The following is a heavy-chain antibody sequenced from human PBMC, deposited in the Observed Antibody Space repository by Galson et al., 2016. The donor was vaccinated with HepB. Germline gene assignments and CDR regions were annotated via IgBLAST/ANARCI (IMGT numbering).Heavy chain of an antibody. V-gene: IGHV3-30*04. CDR1: GFTFSRYL. CDR2: ISDDGRDK. Sequence: SLRLSCAASGFTFSRYLMYWVRQAPGKGLEWVAIISDDGRDKNYAAPVTGRFTISRDNSQNTLFLQMNSLRVEDTAVYYCARPGRLCSSISCYSWFDPWGQGTLVTVSA. D-gene: IGHD2-2*01. J-gene: IGHJ5*02. CDR3: ARPGRLCSSISCYSWFDP.